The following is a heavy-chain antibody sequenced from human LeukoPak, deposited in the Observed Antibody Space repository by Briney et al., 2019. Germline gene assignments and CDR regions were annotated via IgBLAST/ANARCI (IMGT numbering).Heavy chain of an antibody. J-gene: IGHJ6*02. Sequence: SVKVSCKASGGTFSSYAISRVRQAPGQGLEWMGGIIPIFGTANYAQKFQGRVTITADESTSTAYMELSSLRSEDTAVYYCASRVDIVATIRVSYYYYYGMDVWGQGTTVTVSS. V-gene: IGHV1-69*01. D-gene: IGHD5-12*01. CDR3: ASRVDIVATIRVSYYYYYGMDV. CDR2: IIPIFGTA. CDR1: GGTFSSYA.